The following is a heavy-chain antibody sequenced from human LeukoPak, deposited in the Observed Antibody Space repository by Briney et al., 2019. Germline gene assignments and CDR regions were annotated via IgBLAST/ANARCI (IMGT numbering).Heavy chain of an antibody. CDR1: GGSISSYY. Sequence: PSETLSLTCTVSGGSISSYYWSWIRQPPGKGLEWIGYIYYSGSTNYNPSLKSRVTISVDTSKNQFSLKLSSVTAADTAVYYCARGVRKQQLVVYYYYYYMDVWGKGTTVTVSS. CDR3: ARGVRKQQLVVYYYYYYMDV. D-gene: IGHD6-13*01. J-gene: IGHJ6*03. V-gene: IGHV4-59*01. CDR2: IYYSGST.